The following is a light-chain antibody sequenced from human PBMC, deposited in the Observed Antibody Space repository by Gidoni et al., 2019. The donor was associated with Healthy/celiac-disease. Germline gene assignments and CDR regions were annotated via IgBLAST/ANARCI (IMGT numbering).Light chain of an antibody. J-gene: IGLJ1*01. V-gene: IGLV1-44*01. CDR2: SNN. CDR1: STNIGRTT. Sequence: QSVLTQPPSASGTPGPRVTISCSGSSTNIGRTTVNWYQQLPGTAPKLLISSNNQRPSGVPDRFSGSKSGTSASLAISGLQSEDEADYYCAAWDDSLNGYVFGTGTKVTVL. CDR3: AAWDDSLNGYV.